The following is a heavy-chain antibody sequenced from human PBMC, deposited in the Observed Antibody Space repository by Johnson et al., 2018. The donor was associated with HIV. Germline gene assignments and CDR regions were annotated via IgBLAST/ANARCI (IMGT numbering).Heavy chain of an antibody. CDR2: ISYDGSNK. CDR1: GFTFSSYA. V-gene: IGHV3-30*04. CDR3: ARDRRQFLDWLSDAFDI. D-gene: IGHD3-3*01. J-gene: IGHJ3*02. Sequence: QVQLVESGGGVVQPGRSLRLSCAASGFTFSSYAMHWVRQAPGKGLEWVAVISYDGSNKYYADSVKGRFTISRDNSKNTLYLQMNSLRAEDTAVYYCARDRRQFLDWLSDAFDIWGQGTMVTVSS.